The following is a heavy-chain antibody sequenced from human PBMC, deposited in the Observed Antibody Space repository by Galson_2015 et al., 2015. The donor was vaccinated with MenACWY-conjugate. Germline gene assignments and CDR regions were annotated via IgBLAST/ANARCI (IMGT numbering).Heavy chain of an antibody. J-gene: IGHJ1*01. CDR3: ARVDYNANGNVY. Sequence: CLRLCCEASGFTVSSYRMTWGRQASGAGLVRGANIHQDGGDRSYMDSVKRRFDASHDKAKISMFLQMNRLTAEDTAVYYCARVDYNANGNVYWGQGTLVTVSS. V-gene: IGHV3-7*03. CDR1: GFTVSSYR. CDR2: IHQDGGDR. D-gene: IGHD4-11*01.